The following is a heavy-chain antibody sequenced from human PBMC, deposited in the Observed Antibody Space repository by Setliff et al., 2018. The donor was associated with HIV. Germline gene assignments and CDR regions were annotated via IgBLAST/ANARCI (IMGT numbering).Heavy chain of an antibody. Sequence: ASVKVSCKASGYTFTSYGISWVRQAPGQGLEGMGWISAYNGNRNYAHKLQGRVTMTTDTSTSSAYMELRSLRSGDTAVYYFASGGCGGDCYWNWFDPWGQGTLVTVSS. CDR1: GYTFTSYG. V-gene: IGHV1-18*01. CDR2: ISAYNGNR. D-gene: IGHD2-21*02. J-gene: IGHJ5*02. CDR3: ASGGCGGDCYWNWFDP.